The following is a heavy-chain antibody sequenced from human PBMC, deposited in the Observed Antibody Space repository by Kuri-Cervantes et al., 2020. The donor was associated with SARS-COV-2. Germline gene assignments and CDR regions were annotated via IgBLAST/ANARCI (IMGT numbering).Heavy chain of an antibody. CDR1: GFTFNDHA. CDR2: IYSGGST. V-gene: IGHV3-53*01. CDR3: AREGNYGCYYYGMDV. D-gene: IGHD4-11*01. J-gene: IGHJ6*02. Sequence: GESLKISCAASGFTFNDHAMSWVRQAPGKGLEWVSVIYSGGSTYYADSVKGRFTISRDNSKNTLYLQMNSLRAEDTAVYYCAREGNYGCYYYGMDVWGQGTTVTVSS.